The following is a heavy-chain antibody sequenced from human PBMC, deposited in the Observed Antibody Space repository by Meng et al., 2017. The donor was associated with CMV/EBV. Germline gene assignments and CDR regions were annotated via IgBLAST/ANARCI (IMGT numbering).Heavy chain of an antibody. V-gene: IGHV3-73*01. CDR3: TRRSSSNDY. J-gene: IGHJ4*02. CDR2: IRSKANSYAT. Sequence: GESLKISCAASGFTFSGSAMHWVRQASGKGLEWVSRIRSKANSYATAYAASVKGRFTISRDDSKNTAYLQMNSLKTEDTAVYYCTRRSSSNDYWGQGTLVTVSS. CDR1: GFTFSGSA. D-gene: IGHD6-6*01.